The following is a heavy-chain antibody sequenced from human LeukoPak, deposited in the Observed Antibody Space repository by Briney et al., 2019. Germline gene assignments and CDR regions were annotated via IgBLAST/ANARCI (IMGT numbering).Heavy chain of an antibody. Sequence: ASVKVSCKASGYTFTSYAMHWVRQAPGQRLEWMGWINAGNGNTKYSQKFQGRVTITRDTSASTAYMELSGLRSEDTAVYYCARLFTFDYGDYRVFDYWGQGTLVTVSS. CDR2: INAGNGNT. V-gene: IGHV1-3*01. J-gene: IGHJ4*02. CDR3: ARLFTFDYGDYRVFDY. CDR1: GYTFTSYA. D-gene: IGHD4-17*01.